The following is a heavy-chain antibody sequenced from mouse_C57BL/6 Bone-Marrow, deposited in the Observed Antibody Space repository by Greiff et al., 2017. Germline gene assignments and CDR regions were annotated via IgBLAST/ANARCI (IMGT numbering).Heavy chain of an antibody. D-gene: IGHD3-1*01. Sequence: EVHLVESGGDLVKPGGSLKLSCAASGFTFSSYGMSWVRQTPDKRLEWVATISSGGSYTYYPDSVKGRFTISRDNARNTLYLQMSSLKSEDTAMYYCARCQSGGLDYGGQGTTLTVSS. V-gene: IGHV5-6*01. CDR2: ISSGGSYT. CDR3: ARCQSGGLDY. CDR1: GFTFSSYG. J-gene: IGHJ2*01.